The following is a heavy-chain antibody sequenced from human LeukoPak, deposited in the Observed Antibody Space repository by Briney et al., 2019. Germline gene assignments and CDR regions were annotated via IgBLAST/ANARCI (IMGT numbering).Heavy chain of an antibody. CDR2: ISDIGSI. CDR3: AGHHPRNTVDF. CDR1: GGSLSSYY. D-gene: IGHD2/OR15-2a*01. J-gene: IGHJ4*02. V-gene: IGHV4-59*08. Sequence: SETLSLTCTGTGGSLSSYYWSWIRQPPGKGLEWIAYISDIGSINYNPSLKSRVTISLDTSKNQFSLKLSSVTAADTAVYYCAGHHPRNTVDFWGQGTLVTVSS.